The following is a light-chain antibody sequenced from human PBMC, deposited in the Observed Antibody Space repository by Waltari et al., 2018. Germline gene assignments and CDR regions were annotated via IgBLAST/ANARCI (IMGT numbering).Light chain of an antibody. CDR1: RPNIGNKY. J-gene: IGLJ3*02. V-gene: IGLV1-51*01. CDR3: GTWDTSLSAWV. CDR2: DND. Sequence: QSVLTQAPSVSAAPGQKVTISCAGSRPNIGNKYVTWYQQFPGTAPKLLIYDNDKRPSGIPYRFSASKSGTSATLGLTGLQTGDEANYYCGTWDTSLSAWVFGGGTKLTVL.